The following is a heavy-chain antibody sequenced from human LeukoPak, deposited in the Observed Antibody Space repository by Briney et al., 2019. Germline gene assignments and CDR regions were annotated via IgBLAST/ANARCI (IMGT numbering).Heavy chain of an antibody. Sequence: LRLSCAASGFTFSSYWMSWIRQPPGKGLEWIGYIYHSGSTYYNPSLKSRVTISVDRSKNQFSLKLSSVTAADTAVYYCARGGYSYGYLALPFDYWGQGTLVTVSS. CDR3: ARGGYSYGYLALPFDY. CDR2: IYHSGST. V-gene: IGHV4-30-2*01. CDR1: GFTFSSYW. D-gene: IGHD5-18*01. J-gene: IGHJ4*02.